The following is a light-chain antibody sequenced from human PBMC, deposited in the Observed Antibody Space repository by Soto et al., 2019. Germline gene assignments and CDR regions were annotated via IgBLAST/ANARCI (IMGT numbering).Light chain of an antibody. J-gene: IGKJ2*01. CDR1: QSVSSSY. Sequence: EIVLTQSPGTLSLSPGERANISCRASQSVSSSYLAWYQQKPGQAPRLLIYGASSRATGIPDRFSGSGSGTDFTLTISRLEPEDFAVYYCHQYGSSPYTFGQGTKLEIK. V-gene: IGKV3-20*01. CDR2: GAS. CDR3: HQYGSSPYT.